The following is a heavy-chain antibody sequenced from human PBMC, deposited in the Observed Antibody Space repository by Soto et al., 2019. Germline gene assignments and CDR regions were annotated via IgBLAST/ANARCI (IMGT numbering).Heavy chain of an antibody. D-gene: IGHD5-12*01. J-gene: IGHJ6*02. CDR3: ARAPRRDGYNMFSDV. V-gene: IGHV1-3*01. CDR1: GYTYTNYA. Sequence: ASVKVSCKASGYTYTNYAVHWVRQAPGQRLEWMGWINAGNGNTRFSQNLQGRVTITRDTSTSTVYMELSSLRSEDTAVYYCARAPRRDGYNMFSDVWGQGTTVTVS. CDR2: INAGNGNT.